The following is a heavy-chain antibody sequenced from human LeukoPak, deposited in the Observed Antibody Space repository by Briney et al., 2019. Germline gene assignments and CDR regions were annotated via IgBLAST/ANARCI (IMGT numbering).Heavy chain of an antibody. Sequence: SETLSLTCAVYGGSFSGYYWSWIRQPPGKGLEWIGEINHGGSTNYNPSLKSRVTISVDTSKNQFSLKLSSVTAADTAVYYCARSVAAAGPLGYWGQGTLVTVSS. J-gene: IGHJ4*02. V-gene: IGHV4-34*01. CDR3: ARSVAAAGPLGY. CDR2: INHGGST. CDR1: GGSFSGYY. D-gene: IGHD6-13*01.